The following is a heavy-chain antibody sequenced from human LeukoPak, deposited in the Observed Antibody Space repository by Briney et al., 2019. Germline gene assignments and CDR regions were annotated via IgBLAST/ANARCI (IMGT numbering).Heavy chain of an antibody. D-gene: IGHD2-21*02. CDR3: ARGGMTAIRRDGFDI. CDR2: ITTNSHYI. CDR1: GFTFRGYD. V-gene: IGHV3-21*01. J-gene: IGHJ3*02. Sequence: GGSLRLSCAASGFTFRGYDMHWVRQAPGKGLEYVSSITTNSHYIYYAGSVKGRFTISRDNAKNSLFLQMSSLRADDTAVYYCARGGMTAIRRDGFDIWGQGTMVTVSS.